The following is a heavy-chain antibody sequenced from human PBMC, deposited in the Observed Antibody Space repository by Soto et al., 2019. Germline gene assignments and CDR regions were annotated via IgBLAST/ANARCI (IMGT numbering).Heavy chain of an antibody. CDR2: FDPEEGES. V-gene: IGHV1-24*01. J-gene: IGHJ4*02. Sequence: PVNVSSKVSGDQVRELAINWGRKVPSKGLEWMGGFDPEEGESIYAQKFQGRVIMTEDTSTNTAYLDLRSLKSEDTAVYYCATSNQWAQPYLENWGQGTLVTVSS. D-gene: IGHD4-4*01. CDR3: ATSNQWAQPYLEN. CDR1: GDQVRELA.